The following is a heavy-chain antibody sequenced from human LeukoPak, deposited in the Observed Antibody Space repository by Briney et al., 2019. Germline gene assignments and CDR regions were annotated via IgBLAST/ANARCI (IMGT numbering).Heavy chain of an antibody. D-gene: IGHD6-19*01. J-gene: IGHJ5*02. CDR3: ARQWLVPEYNWFDP. CDR1: GYTFTGYY. Sequence: GASVKVSCKASGYTFTGYYMHWVRQAPGQGLEWMGWINPNSGGTNYAQKFQGRVTMTRDTSISTAYMELSRLRSDDTAVYYCARQWLVPEYNWFDPWGQGTLVTVSS. V-gene: IGHV1-2*02. CDR2: INPNSGGT.